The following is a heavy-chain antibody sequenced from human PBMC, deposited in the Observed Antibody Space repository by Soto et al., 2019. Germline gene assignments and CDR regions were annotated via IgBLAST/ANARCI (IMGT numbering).Heavy chain of an antibody. J-gene: IGHJ5*02. D-gene: IGHD6-6*01. CDR1: GCSISSGGYY. CDR3: ARVDSSSVVNWFDP. CDR2: IYYSGNT. Sequence: PXETLSLTCTVAGCSISSGGYYWSWIRQHPGKGLEWIGYIYYSGNTFYNPSLKSRVTISVDTSNNQFSLNLNSVTAADTAVYYCARVDSSSVVNWFDPWGQGTLVTVSS. V-gene: IGHV4-31*03.